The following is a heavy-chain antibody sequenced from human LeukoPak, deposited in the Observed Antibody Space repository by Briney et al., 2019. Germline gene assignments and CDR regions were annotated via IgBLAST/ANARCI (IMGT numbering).Heavy chain of an antibody. J-gene: IGHJ4*02. CDR3: ARDLWGSVYDSSGYLPSY. D-gene: IGHD3-22*01. CDR1: GGTFSSYA. Sequence: SVKVSCKASGGTFSSYAISWVRQAPGQGLEWMGRIIPILGIANYAQKFQGRVTITADKSTSTAYMELSSLRSEDTAAHYCARDLWGSVYDSSGYLPSYWGQGTLVTVSS. V-gene: IGHV1-69*04. CDR2: IIPILGIA.